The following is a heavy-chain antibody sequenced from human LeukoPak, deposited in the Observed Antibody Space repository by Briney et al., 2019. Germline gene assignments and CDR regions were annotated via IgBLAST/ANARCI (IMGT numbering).Heavy chain of an antibody. J-gene: IGHJ6*02. D-gene: IGHD4-17*01. Sequence: ASVKVSCKASGGTFSSYAISWVRQAPGQGLEWMGRIIPILGIANYAQKFQGRVTITADKSTSTAYMELSSLRSEDTAVYYCASKTTVTTSYYYYGMDVWGQGTTVTVSS. CDR1: GGTFSSYA. V-gene: IGHV1-69*04. CDR3: ASKTTVTTSYYYYGMDV. CDR2: IIPILGIA.